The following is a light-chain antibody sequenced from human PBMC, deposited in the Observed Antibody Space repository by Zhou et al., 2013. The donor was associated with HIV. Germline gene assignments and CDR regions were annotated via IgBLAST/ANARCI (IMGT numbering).Light chain of an antibody. CDR2: AAS. CDR1: QGIRND. V-gene: IGKV1-6*01. J-gene: IGKJ1*01. Sequence: AIQMTQSPSSLSASVGDRVTITCRASQGIRNDLGWYQLKPGKAPKLLIYAASSLQSGVPSRFSGSGSGTDFSLTISSLQPEDFATYYCLQDYNYPWTFGQGTKVEIK. CDR3: LQDYNYPWT.